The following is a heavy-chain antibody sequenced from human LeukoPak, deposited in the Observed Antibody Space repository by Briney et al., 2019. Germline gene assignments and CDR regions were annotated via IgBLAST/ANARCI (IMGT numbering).Heavy chain of an antibody. J-gene: IGHJ3*02. CDR2: ISYGGSDK. V-gene: IGHV3-30-3*01. Sequence: GGSLRLSCAASGFTFSSYAMHWVRQAPGKGLEWVAIISYGGSDKYYADSVKGRFTISRDNSKNTLYLQMNSLRAEDTAVYYCAREQRPRNGNFWSGYRDAFDIWGQGTMVTVSS. D-gene: IGHD3-3*01. CDR3: AREQRPRNGNFWSGYRDAFDI. CDR1: GFTFSSYA.